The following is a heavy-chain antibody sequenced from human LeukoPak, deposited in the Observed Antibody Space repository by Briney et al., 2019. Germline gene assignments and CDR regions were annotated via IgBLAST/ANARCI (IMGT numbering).Heavy chain of an antibody. CDR1: GYAFTSYG. J-gene: IGHJ4*02. CDR2: ISPYNGNT. CDR3: ARDKNHYDTRGDF. D-gene: IGHD3-22*01. V-gene: IGHV1-18*01. Sequence: ASVKVSCKASGYAFTSYGISWVRQAPGQGLEWMGWISPYNGNTNYPQKVQGRITVTTDTSTSTAYMELRSLRSDDTAVYYCARDKNHYDTRGDFWGQGTLVTVSS.